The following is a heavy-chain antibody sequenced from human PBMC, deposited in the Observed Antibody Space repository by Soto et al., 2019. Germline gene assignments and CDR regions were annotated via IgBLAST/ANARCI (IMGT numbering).Heavy chain of an antibody. CDR2: IYDSGST. CDR1: GGSVSRSGYF. V-gene: IGHV4-31*03. J-gene: IGHJ4*02. CDR3: ARSSRSYFDY. Sequence: QVQLQESGPGLVKPSQTLSLTCTVSGGSVSRSGYFWSWIRQHPGKGLEWIGYIYDSGSTYYNPSLKSRVSLSVDTSKNQFSLNLTSVTAADTAMYSCARSSRSYFDYWGQGTLVTVSS.